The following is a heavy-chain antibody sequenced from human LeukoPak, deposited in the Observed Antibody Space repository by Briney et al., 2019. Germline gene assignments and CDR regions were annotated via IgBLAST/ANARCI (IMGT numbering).Heavy chain of an antibody. D-gene: IGHD7-27*01. Sequence: SETLSLTCRVSGASISGYYWSWIRQPPGKGLEWIGHMYYSGGTTYNPSLKSRVSFSLDTSKKHFSLKLSSVTAADTAVYYCAGTGLFFDYWSQGTLVTVSS. CDR3: AGTGLFFDY. CDR1: GASISGYY. CDR2: MYYSGGT. V-gene: IGHV4-59*01. J-gene: IGHJ4*02.